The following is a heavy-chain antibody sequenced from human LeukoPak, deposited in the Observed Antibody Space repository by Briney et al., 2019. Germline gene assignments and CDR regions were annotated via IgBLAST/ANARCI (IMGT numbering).Heavy chain of an antibody. CDR1: GYTLTELS. Sequence: ASVKVSCKVSGYTLTELSMHWVRQAPGKGLEWMGGFDPEDGETIYAQKFQGRVTMTEDTSTDTAYMELSSLRSEDTAVYYCASSVGYSYVDAFDIWGQGTMVTVSS. D-gene: IGHD5-18*01. V-gene: IGHV1-24*01. CDR3: ASSVGYSYVDAFDI. CDR2: FDPEDGET. J-gene: IGHJ3*02.